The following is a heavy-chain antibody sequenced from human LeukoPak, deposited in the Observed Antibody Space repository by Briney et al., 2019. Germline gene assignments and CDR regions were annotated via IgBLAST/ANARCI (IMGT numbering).Heavy chain of an antibody. V-gene: IGHV3-23*01. Sequence: GGSLRLSCAASGFTFSSYAMGWVRQAPGKGLEWVSAISGSGGSTYYADSVKGRFTISRDNSKNTLYLQMNSLRAEDTAVYYCAKARLELPYFGMDVWGQGTTVTVSS. J-gene: IGHJ6*02. CDR3: AKARLELPYFGMDV. CDR1: GFTFSSYA. CDR2: ISGSGGST. D-gene: IGHD1-7*01.